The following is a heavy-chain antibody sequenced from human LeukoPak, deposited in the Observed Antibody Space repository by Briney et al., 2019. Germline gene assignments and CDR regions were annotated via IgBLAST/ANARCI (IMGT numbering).Heavy chain of an antibody. J-gene: IGHJ6*02. CDR1: GFTFSSYW. V-gene: IGHV3-7*01. CDR2: IKQDGSEK. CDR3: ARQKHPYYYYGMDV. Sequence: GGSLRLSCAASGFTFSSYWMSWVRQAPGKGLEWVANIKQDGSEKYYVDSVKGRFTISRDNAKNSLYLQMNSLRAEDTAVYYCARQKHPYYYYGMDVWGQGTTVTVSS.